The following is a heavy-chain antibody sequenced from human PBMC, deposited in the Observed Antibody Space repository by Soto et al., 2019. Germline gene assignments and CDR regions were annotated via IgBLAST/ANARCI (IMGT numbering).Heavy chain of an antibody. Sequence: QEQLVESGGRLVKPGGSLRLSCAASGFTFSDYYMSWIRQAPGKGLEWVSYISPSGNTVYFADSVRGRFTISRDNAKSSLYLQMNSLRADDTAVYYCARDGAYCGGGSCYSSRYYYYMEVWGKGTTVTVSS. V-gene: IGHV3-11*01. CDR2: ISPSGNTV. CDR1: GFTFSDYY. J-gene: IGHJ6*03. CDR3: ARDGAYCGGGSCYSSRYYYYMEV. D-gene: IGHD2-15*01.